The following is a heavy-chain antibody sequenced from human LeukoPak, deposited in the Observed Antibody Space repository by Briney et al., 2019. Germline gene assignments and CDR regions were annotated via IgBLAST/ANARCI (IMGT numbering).Heavy chain of an antibody. CDR3: AKGSRGNYDY. CDR1: GFTFSSQA. J-gene: IGHJ4*02. Sequence: GGSLRLSCAASGFTFSSQAMTWVRQAPGKGLEWVSSISGWDGGTYYADSVKGRFTISRDNSKNTLYLQMNSLRAEDTALYYCAKGSRGNYDYWGQGTLVTVSS. CDR2: ISGWDGGT. V-gene: IGHV3-23*01. D-gene: IGHD1-7*01.